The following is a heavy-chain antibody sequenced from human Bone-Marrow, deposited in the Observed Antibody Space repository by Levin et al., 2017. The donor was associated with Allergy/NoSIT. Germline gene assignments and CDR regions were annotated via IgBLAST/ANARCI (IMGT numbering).Heavy chain of an antibody. CDR2: IIPILGIA. J-gene: IGHJ6*02. V-gene: IGHV1-69*04. Sequence: SVKVSCKASGGTFSSYTISWVRQAPGQGLEWMGRIIPILGIANYAQKFQGRVTITADKSTSTAYMELSSLRSEDTAVYYCARDDGSGYYYDGMDVWGQGTTVTVSS. CDR1: GGTFSSYT. D-gene: IGHD3-22*01. CDR3: ARDDGSGYYYDGMDV.